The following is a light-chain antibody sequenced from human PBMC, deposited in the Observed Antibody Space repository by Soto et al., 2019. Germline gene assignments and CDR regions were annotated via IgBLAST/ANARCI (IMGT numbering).Light chain of an antibody. CDR3: QQYSVYPLT. CDR1: QSISSW. V-gene: IGKV1-5*01. Sequence: DIQMTQSPSTLSASIGDRVIITCRSSQSISSWLAWYQQKPGKAPKLLIYDASSLKSGVPSRFSGSGSGTEFTLTISSLHPDDFATYYCQQYSVYPLTFGPGTKVDIK. J-gene: IGKJ3*01. CDR2: DAS.